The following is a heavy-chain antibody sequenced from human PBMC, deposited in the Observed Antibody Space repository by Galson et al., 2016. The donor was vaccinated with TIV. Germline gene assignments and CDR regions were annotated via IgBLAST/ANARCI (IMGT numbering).Heavy chain of an antibody. Sequence: SLRLSCAASGFPVSSNYMTWVRQAPGKGLEWVSIIYNDGSTYYADSVKGRFTISRDNSKNTLHLQMNSLRAEDTAVYYCARDRRFCGIECYYSYHYGMDVWGQGTTVTVSS. V-gene: IGHV3-66*02. CDR2: IYNDGST. CDR1: GFPVSSNY. D-gene: IGHD2-21*01. J-gene: IGHJ6*02. CDR3: ARDRRFCGIECYYSYHYGMDV.